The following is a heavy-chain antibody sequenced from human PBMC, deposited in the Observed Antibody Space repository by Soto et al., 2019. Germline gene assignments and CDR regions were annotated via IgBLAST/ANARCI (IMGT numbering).Heavy chain of an antibody. CDR3: AKSRGLYYDVLTGPDY. D-gene: IGHD3-9*01. CDR2: ISYDEKTS. J-gene: IGHJ4*02. Sequence: GGSLRLSCAASGFTFRNHGMHWVRQAPGKGLEWVAVISYDEKTSYYADSAKGRFSISRDNSKNTLYLQMFSLRPEDTAVYFCAKSRGLYYDVLTGPDYWGPGTLVTVSS. V-gene: IGHV3-30*18. CDR1: GFTFRNHG.